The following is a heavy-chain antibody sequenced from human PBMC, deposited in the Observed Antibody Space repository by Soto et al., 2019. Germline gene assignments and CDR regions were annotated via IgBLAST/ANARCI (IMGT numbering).Heavy chain of an antibody. Sequence: EVQLLDSGGGLVQPGGSLRLSCAASGFTFNNYAMNWVRQAPGKGLEWVATISGTGGSTYYADSVKGRVTISRDNSKKTLYLQMNSLRVENTAVYYCAKDRLGGNFDSWGQGTQVTVSS. J-gene: IGHJ4*02. CDR1: GFTFNNYA. CDR2: ISGTGGST. CDR3: AKDRLGGNFDS. V-gene: IGHV3-23*01.